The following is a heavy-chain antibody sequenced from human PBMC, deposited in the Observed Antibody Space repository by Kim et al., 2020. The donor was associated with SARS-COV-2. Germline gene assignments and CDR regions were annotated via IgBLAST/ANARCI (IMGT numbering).Heavy chain of an antibody. CDR3: AKEGYGDPSFDS. V-gene: IGHV3-33*03. D-gene: IGHD4-17*01. J-gene: IGHJ4*02. Sequence: KCYADSVKGSFTSPRDKTKNTLYLQLNSLRAEDTAVYYCAKEGYGDPSFDSWGQGTLVSVSS. CDR2: K.